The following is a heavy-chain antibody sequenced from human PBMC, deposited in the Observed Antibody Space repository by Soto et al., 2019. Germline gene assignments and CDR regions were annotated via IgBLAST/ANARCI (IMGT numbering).Heavy chain of an antibody. CDR1: GFSFSKYG. V-gene: IGHV3-30*18. CDR3: AKDRVIQLLPIWPDP. CDR2: VSSDGSNK. D-gene: IGHD2-2*01. Sequence: LRLSCVASGFSFSKYGMHWVRQAPGKGLEWVASVSSDGSNKYYADSVKGRFTISRDNSKSTLYLQVDSLRGDDTAVYYCAKDRVIQLLPIWPDPWGQGTLVTVSS. J-gene: IGHJ5*02.